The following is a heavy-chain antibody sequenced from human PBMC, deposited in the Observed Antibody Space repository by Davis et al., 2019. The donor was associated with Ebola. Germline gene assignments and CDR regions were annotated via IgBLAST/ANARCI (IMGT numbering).Heavy chain of an antibody. J-gene: IGHJ6*02. Sequence: GESLKISCAASGFTFRNYAMHWVRQAPGKGLERVAVVSHSEREKFYADSVKGRFTISRDNSKNTLDLQMNSLRAEDTATYYCAKEYGDYSPGDGMDVWGQGTTVTVSS. CDR2: VSHSEREK. D-gene: IGHD4-17*01. CDR3: AKEYGDYSPGDGMDV. CDR1: GFTFRNYA. V-gene: IGHV3-30*18.